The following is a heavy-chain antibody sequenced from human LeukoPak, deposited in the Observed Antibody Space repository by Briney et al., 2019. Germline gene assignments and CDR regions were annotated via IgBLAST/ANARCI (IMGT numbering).Heavy chain of an antibody. CDR3: ARALRQQLVTGWFDP. CDR2: NYHSGST. V-gene: IGHV4-59*01. CDR1: GASISSYY. Sequence: SETLSLTCTVSGASISSYYWTWIRQPPGKGLECIGYNYHSGSTNCSPSLKSRVTISVDTSKNQFSLRLSYVTAADTAVYYCARALRQQLVTGWFDPWGQGILVTVSS. J-gene: IGHJ5*02. D-gene: IGHD6-13*01.